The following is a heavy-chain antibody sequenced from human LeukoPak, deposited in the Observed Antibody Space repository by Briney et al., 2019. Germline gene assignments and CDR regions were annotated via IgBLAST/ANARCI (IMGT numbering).Heavy chain of an antibody. J-gene: IGHJ3*01. D-gene: IGHD3-22*01. CDR2: ISGSGGST. CDR3: ASKHYYDSSGLL. V-gene: IGHV3-23*01. Sequence: GGSLRLSCAASGFTFSSYAMSWVRQAPGKGLEWVSAISGSGGSTYYADSVKGRFTISRDNAKNSLYLQMNSLRAEDTAVYYCASKHYYDSSGLLWGQGTMVTVSS. CDR1: GFTFSSYA.